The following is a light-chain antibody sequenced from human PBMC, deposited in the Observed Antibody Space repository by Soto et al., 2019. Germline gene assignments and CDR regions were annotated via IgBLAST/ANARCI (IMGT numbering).Light chain of an antibody. V-gene: IGLV2-14*03. CDR2: DVS. CDR1: SSDVGAYNY. J-gene: IGLJ2*01. Sequence: QSVLTQPASVSGSPGQSITISCTGTSSDVGAYNYVSWYQQHPGKVPKVILYDVSDRPSGVSSRFSGSKSGNTASLTISGLQDEDEADYYCSSYTTTRTLVFGGGTKLTVL. CDR3: SSYTTTRTLV.